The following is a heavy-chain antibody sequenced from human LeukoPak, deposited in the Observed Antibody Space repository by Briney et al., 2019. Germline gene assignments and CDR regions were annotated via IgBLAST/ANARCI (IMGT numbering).Heavy chain of an antibody. CDR1: GYTFTSHY. J-gene: IGHJ4*02. D-gene: IGHD3-10*01. CDR3: ARDHYYYGSGSYYNPLGY. CDR2: INPSGGST. V-gene: IGHV1-46*01. Sequence: ASVKVSCKASGYTFTSHYMHWVRQAPGQGLEWMGIINPSGGSTSYAQKFQGRVTMTRDTSTSTVYMELSSLRSEDTAVYYCARDHYYYGSGSYYNPLGYWGQGTLVTVSS.